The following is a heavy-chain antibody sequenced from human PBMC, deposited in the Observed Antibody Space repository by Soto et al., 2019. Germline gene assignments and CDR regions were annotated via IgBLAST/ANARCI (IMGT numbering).Heavy chain of an antibody. CDR3: ARDRAAVGY. D-gene: IGHD6-13*01. Sequence: ESGGGLAQPGGSLRLSCVASGFSFSDYEMNWVRQAPGKGLEWVAYISSGGSTIHYADSVRGRFTVSRDNARNSLYLQMNTLSVEDTALYYCARDRAAVGYWGQGTLVTVSS. V-gene: IGHV3-48*03. J-gene: IGHJ4*02. CDR1: GFSFSDYE. CDR2: ISSGGSTI.